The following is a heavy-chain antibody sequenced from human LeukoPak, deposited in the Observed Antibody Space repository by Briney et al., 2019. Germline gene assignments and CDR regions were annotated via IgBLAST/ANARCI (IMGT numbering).Heavy chain of an antibody. Sequence: PGGSLRLSCAASRFTFSSYAMSWVRQAPGKGLEWVSAISGSGGVAYYADSVKGRFTISRDNSNNTLYLQMNSLRAEDTAVYYCATSTTVTYDYWGQGTLVTVSS. CDR2: ISGSGGVA. V-gene: IGHV3-23*01. CDR1: RFTFSSYA. CDR3: ATSTTVTYDY. J-gene: IGHJ4*02. D-gene: IGHD4-17*01.